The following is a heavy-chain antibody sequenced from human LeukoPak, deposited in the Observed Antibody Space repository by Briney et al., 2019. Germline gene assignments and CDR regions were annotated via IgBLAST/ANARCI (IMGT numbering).Heavy chain of an antibody. CDR1: GYTFKDYF. CDR3: ARDLAITSRRGFDS. J-gene: IGHJ4*02. V-gene: IGHV1-2*02. D-gene: IGHD3-10*01. Sequence: ASVKVSCKASGYTFKDYFIHWLRQAPGEGLEWMGWMNPHSGVTGPTRLLQGRVTLTRDTSTSTAYMELSGLTLGDTAFYFCARDLAITSRRGFDSWGQGTLVTVSS. CDR2: MNPHSGVT.